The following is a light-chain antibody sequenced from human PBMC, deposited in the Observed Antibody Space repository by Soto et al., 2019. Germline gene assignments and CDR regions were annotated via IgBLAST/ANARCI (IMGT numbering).Light chain of an antibody. Sequence: DIQMTQSPSSLSASVGDRVTITCRASQSISNYLNWYQQKPGKAPKFLIYAASSLQSGVPSRFSGRGSGTDFTLTISSQQPEDFAIYYCQQSYSTPLTFGGGTKVEIK. CDR1: QSISNY. V-gene: IGKV1-39*01. J-gene: IGKJ4*01. CDR3: QQSYSTPLT. CDR2: AAS.